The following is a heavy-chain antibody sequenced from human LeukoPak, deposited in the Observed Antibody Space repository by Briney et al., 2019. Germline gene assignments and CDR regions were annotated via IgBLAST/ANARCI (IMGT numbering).Heavy chain of an antibody. V-gene: IGHV3-20*04. CDR1: GFTFDDYG. Sequence: GGSLRLSCAASGFTFDDYGMSWVRQAPGKGLEWVSGIEWNGGSTGYADSVKGRFTISRDNAKNSLYLQMNSLRAEDTALYYCARGDIVVVPAAMLGYWGQGTLVTVSS. D-gene: IGHD2-2*01. CDR3: ARGDIVVVPAAMLGY. CDR2: IEWNGGST. J-gene: IGHJ4*02.